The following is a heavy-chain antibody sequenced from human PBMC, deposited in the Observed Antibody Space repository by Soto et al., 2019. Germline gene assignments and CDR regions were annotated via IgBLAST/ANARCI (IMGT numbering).Heavy chain of an antibody. D-gene: IGHD2-21*02. Sequence: GASVKVSCKASGYTFTNYYMHWVRQAPGQGLEWMGIINSGGGSATYAQKFLGRVTLTRDTSTSTVYMDLSSLGSDDSAVYYCARGAHVVVVTAAFDNWGHGTLGTVSS. CDR3: ARGAHVVVVTAAFDN. J-gene: IGHJ4*01. CDR1: GYTFTNYY. CDR2: INSGGGSA. V-gene: IGHV1-46*03.